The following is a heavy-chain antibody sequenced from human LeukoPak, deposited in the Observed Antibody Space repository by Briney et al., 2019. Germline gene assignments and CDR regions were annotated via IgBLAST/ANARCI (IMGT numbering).Heavy chain of an antibody. CDR1: GGSISSYY. J-gene: IGHJ5*02. CDR3: ARGRNRGLLWLRSSWFDP. V-gene: IGHV4-4*07. D-gene: IGHD3-10*01. CDR2: IYTSGST. Sequence: SETLSLTCTVSGGSISSYYWSWIRQPAGKGLEWIGRIYTSGSTNYNPSLKSRVTMSVDTSKNQFSLKLSSVTAADTAVYYCARGRNRGLLWLRSSWFDPWGQGTLVTVSS.